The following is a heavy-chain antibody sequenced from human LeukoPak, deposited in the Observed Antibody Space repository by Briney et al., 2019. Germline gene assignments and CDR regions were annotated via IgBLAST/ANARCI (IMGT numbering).Heavy chain of an antibody. V-gene: IGHV1-2*02. CDR3: ARDVGRYCGGDCYSQY. CDR1: GYTFTGYY. J-gene: IGHJ4*02. Sequence: GASVKVSCKASGYTFTGYYMHWVRQAPGQVLEWMGWINPNSGGTNYAQKFQGRVTMTRDTSISTAYMELSRLRSDDTAVYYCARDVGRYCGGDCYSQYWGQGTLVTVSS. D-gene: IGHD2-21*02. CDR2: INPNSGGT.